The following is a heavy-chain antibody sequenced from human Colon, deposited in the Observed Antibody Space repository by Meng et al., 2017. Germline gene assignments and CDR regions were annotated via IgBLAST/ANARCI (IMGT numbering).Heavy chain of an antibody. D-gene: IGHD5-18*01. Sequence: QVQVQQWGAGLLKPSETLSLTCAVYGGSFSDYYWSWVRQPPGKGLEWIGEIHTTGSTSCNPSLKSRVSISVDTSKNQFSLKVSSVTAADTAMYYCARGMDKAKTGYWGQGTLVTVSS. CDR3: ARGMDKAKTGY. CDR2: IHTTGST. CDR1: GGSFSDYY. V-gene: IGHV4-34*02. J-gene: IGHJ4*02.